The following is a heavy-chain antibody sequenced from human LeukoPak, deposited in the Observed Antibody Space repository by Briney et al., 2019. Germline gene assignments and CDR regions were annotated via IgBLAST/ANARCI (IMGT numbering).Heavy chain of an antibody. CDR1: GYSLSSASY. V-gene: IGHV4-38-2*01. J-gene: IGHJ4*02. D-gene: IGHD3-3*01. CDR3: ARPISSQGYFGVVID. CDR2: IYHSGSP. Sequence: SETLSLTCAVSGYSLSSASYWGWIRQPPGKGLEWIGNIYHSGSPYYNPSLKSRVTISVDTSKNQFSLKLSSVTAAETAVYYCARPISSQGYFGVVIDWGEGTLVTVSS.